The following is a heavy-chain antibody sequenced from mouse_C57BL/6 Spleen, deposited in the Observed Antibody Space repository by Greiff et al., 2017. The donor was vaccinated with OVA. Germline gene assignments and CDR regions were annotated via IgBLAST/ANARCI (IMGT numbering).Heavy chain of an antibody. CDR1: GYTFTSYW. J-gene: IGHJ3*01. D-gene: IGHD1-1*01. Sequence: VQLQQPGAELVRPGSSVKLPCKASGYTFTSYWMHWVKQRPIQGLEWIGNIDPSDSETHYNQKFKDKATLTVDKSSSTAYMQLSSLTSEDSAVYYCARGYYGSSPFAYWGQGTLVTVSA. CDR3: ARGYYGSSPFAY. V-gene: IGHV1-52*01. CDR2: IDPSDSET.